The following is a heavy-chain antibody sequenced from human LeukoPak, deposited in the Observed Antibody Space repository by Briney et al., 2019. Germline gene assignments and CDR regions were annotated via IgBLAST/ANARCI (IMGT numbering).Heavy chain of an antibody. Sequence: SETLSLTCTVSGGSISSYYWSWIRQPAGKGLEWIGRIYTSGSTNYNPSLKSRVTMSVDTSKNQFSLKLSSVTAADTAVYYCARDGLIVGATTFYYYMDVWGKGTTVTVSS. J-gene: IGHJ6*03. CDR3: ARDGLIVGATTFYYYMDV. CDR1: GGSISSYY. CDR2: IYTSGST. V-gene: IGHV4-4*07. D-gene: IGHD1-26*01.